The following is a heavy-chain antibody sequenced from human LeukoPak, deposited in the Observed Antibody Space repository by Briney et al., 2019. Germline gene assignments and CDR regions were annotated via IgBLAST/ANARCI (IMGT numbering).Heavy chain of an antibody. Sequence: SQTLSLTCTVSGGSISSGGYYWSWIRQPPGKGLEWIGYIYHSGSTYYNPSLKSRVTISVDRSKNQFSLKLSSVTVADTAVYYCARTDGTVVAQSGIFDLWGRGTLVTVSS. J-gene: IGHJ2*01. CDR1: GGSISSGGYY. D-gene: IGHD2-15*01. CDR2: IYHSGST. CDR3: ARTDGTVVAQSGIFDL. V-gene: IGHV4-30-2*01.